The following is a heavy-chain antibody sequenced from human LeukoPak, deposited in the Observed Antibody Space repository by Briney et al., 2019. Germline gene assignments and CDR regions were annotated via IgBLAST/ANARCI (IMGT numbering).Heavy chain of an antibody. CDR2: INWNGSGA. CDR3: ARYLRKLYGRGGDYYFYMDV. Sequence: PGGSLRLSCAASGFTFDDYGMSWVRQVPGKGLEWVSGINWNGSGAGYADSVKGRFTISRDNAKNSLCLQMNSLKAEDTALFYCARYLRKLYGRGGDYYFYMDVWGKGTTVTVSS. V-gene: IGHV3-20*04. J-gene: IGHJ6*03. D-gene: IGHD4-17*01. CDR1: GFTFDDYG.